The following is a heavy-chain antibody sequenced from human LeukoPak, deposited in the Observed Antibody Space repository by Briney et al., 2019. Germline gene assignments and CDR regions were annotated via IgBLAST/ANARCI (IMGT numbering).Heavy chain of an antibody. CDR1: GYTFTGYN. CDR3: TRVVYNWNDDY. V-gene: IGHV1-2*02. Sequence: GASVKVSCKASGYTFTGYNIHWVRQAPGQGLEWMGWISPDSGDTLYGQNFQGRVTLTRDTSITTAYMDLSSLRSDDTAVYYCTRVVYNWNDDYWGQGTPVTVSS. CDR2: ISPDSGDT. D-gene: IGHD1-1*01. J-gene: IGHJ4*02.